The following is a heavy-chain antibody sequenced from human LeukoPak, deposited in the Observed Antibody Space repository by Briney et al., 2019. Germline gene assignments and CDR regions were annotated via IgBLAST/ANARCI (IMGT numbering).Heavy chain of an antibody. V-gene: IGHV4-38-2*02. CDR1: GYSISSGYY. J-gene: IGHJ6*04. CDR2: IYHSGGT. CDR3: ASFFPSV. D-gene: IGHD3-3*01. Sequence: SETLSLTCTVSGYSISSGYYWGWIQQPPGKGLEWIGNIYHSGGTQYNPSLKSRLTMSVDTSKNQFSLKLSSVTATDTAVYYCASFFPSVWGKGTTVTVSS.